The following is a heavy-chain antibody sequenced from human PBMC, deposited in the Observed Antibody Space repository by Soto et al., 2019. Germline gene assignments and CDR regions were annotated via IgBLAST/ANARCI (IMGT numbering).Heavy chain of an antibody. D-gene: IGHD1-1*01. CDR3: ARDFSGHFDY. J-gene: IGHJ4*02. CDR2: IYHSGST. Sequence: SETLSLTCAVSGGSISSGGYSWSWIRQPPGKGLEWIGYIYHSGSTYYNPSLKSRVTISVDRSKNQFSLKLSSVTAADTAVYYCARDFSGHFDYWGQGTLVTVSS. V-gene: IGHV4-30-2*01. CDR1: GGSISSGGYS.